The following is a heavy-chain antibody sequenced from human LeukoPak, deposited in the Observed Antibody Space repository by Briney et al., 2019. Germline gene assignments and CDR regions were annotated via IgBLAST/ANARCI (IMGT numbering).Heavy chain of an antibody. CDR1: GFTFSSYA. J-gene: IGHJ4*02. V-gene: IGHV3-23*01. D-gene: IGHD2-2*01. Sequence: GRSLRLSCAASGFTFSSYAMSWVRQAPGKGLEWVSAISGSGGSTYYADSVKGRFTISRDNSRNTLYLQMNSLRAGDTAVNYCAKDSCSSTSCRGYFDYWGQGTLVTVSS. CDR2: ISGSGGST. CDR3: AKDSCSSTSCRGYFDY.